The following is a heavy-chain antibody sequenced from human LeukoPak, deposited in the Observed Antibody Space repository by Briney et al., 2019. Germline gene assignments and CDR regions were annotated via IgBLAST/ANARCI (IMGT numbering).Heavy chain of an antibody. CDR3: ARDYSGENVFDI. Sequence: GGSLRLSCAASGFTFSRYDMHWVRQATGKGLEWVSAIETAGETHYAGSVKGRFTISRENAKNSLYLQMNSLRAGGTAVYYCARDYSGENVFDIWGQGTMVTVSS. J-gene: IGHJ3*02. D-gene: IGHD3-16*01. CDR2: IETAGET. CDR1: GFTFSRYD. V-gene: IGHV3-13*04.